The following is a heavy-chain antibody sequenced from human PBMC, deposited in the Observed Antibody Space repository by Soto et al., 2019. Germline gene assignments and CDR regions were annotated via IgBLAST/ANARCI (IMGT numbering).Heavy chain of an antibody. J-gene: IGHJ4*02. CDR2: IYYTGNT. Sequence: SETLSLTCTVSGGSIISSNYYWGWIRQPPGKGLEWIGNIYYTGNTYYNPSLKSRVTTSVGTSKNQFSLRLKSVTAADTAVYYCAGGSVALFDYWGLGALVTVSS. V-gene: IGHV4-39*07. D-gene: IGHD3-3*01. CDR3: AGGSVALFDY. CDR1: GGSIISSNYY.